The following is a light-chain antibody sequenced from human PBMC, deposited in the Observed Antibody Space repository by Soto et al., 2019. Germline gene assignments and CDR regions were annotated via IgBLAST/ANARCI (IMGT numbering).Light chain of an antibody. J-gene: IGKJ1*01. V-gene: IGKV3-20*01. CDR2: GAS. CDR1: QSVSSSY. CDR3: QQYGSSPRT. Sequence: EIVLTRSPGTLSLSPVERAALSCMASQSVSSSYLAWYQQKPGQAPRLLIYGASSRATGIPDRFSGSGSGTDFTLTISRLEPEDFAVYYCQQYGSSPRTFGQGTKVDIK.